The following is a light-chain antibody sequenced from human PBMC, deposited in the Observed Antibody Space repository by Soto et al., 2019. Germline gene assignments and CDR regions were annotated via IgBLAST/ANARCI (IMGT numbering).Light chain of an antibody. CDR2: EVY. J-gene: IGLJ3*02. V-gene: IGLV2-11*01. CDR3: CSYAGSFTWV. CDR1: SGDVGGYNY. Sequence: QSALTQPRSVSGSPGQSVTISCTGTSGDVGGYNYVSWDQQYPGKAPKLIISEVYKRPSGVPDRFSGSKSGNTASLTISGLQAEDEADYYCCSYAGSFTWVFGGGTKLTVL.